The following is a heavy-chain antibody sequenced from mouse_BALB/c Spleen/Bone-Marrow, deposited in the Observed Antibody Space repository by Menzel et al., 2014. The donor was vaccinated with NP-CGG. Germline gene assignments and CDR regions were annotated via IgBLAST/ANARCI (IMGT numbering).Heavy chain of an antibody. CDR2: IDPYNGGT. Sequence: LVESGASVKVSKASGYSFTDYNMYWVKQSHGKSLEWIGYIDPYNGGTSYNQKFKGKATLTVDKSSSTAFMHLNSLTSENSAVYYCSRWDYANAMDYWGQGTSVTVSS. CDR1: GYSFTDYN. D-gene: IGHD2-4*01. J-gene: IGHJ4*01. V-gene: IGHV1S135*01. CDR3: SRWDYANAMDY.